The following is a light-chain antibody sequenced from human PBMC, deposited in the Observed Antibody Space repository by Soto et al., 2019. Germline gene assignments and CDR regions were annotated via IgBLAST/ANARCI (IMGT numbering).Light chain of an antibody. CDR3: QQSYSTPYT. V-gene: IGKV1-39*01. Sequence: DIQMTQSPSSLSASVGDRVTITCRASQSITNYLNWYQQKPGKAPKLLIYASSSLQSGVPSRFSGSGSGTNFTLTISSLQPEDVATYYCQQSYSTPYTCGQGTKLEIK. J-gene: IGKJ2*01. CDR2: ASS. CDR1: QSITNY.